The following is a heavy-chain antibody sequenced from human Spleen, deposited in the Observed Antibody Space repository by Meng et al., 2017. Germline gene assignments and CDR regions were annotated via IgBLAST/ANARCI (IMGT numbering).Heavy chain of an antibody. D-gene: IGHD3-9*01. J-gene: IGHJ5*02. V-gene: IGHV4-31*02. CDR3: ARQLRYFDWFDL. CDR1: GGSMINSDFY. Sequence: QLHPQESGPRLVKPSQTLSLTCNVSGGSMINSDFYWSWIRQHPERGLEWIGYIYHSGTTSYHPSLKSRITISLDTSQNKFSLEVASVTAADTAVYYCARQLRYFDWFDLWGQGTLVTVSS. CDR2: IYHSGTT.